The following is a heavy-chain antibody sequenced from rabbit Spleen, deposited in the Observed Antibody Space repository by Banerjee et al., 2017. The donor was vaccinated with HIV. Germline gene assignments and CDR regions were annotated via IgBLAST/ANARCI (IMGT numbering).Heavy chain of an antibody. Sequence: QEQLVESGGGLVQPGGSLKLSCKASGFDFSNYGVSWVRQAPGKGLEWIGYIEPIFGNTYYANWVNGRFPISSHNAPNTLYLELSSLTAADTATYFCARGSATMTLVITGYYLSLWGPGTLVTVS. V-gene: IGHV1S47*01. D-gene: IGHD2-1*01. CDR1: GFDFSNYG. J-gene: IGHJ4*01. CDR2: IEPIFGNT. CDR3: ARGSATMTLVITGYYLSL.